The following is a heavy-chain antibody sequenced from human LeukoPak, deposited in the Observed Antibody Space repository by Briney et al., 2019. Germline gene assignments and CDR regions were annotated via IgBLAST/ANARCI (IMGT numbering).Heavy chain of an antibody. V-gene: IGHV1-2*02. J-gene: IGHJ4*02. CDR3: ARAVGYDFWSGYYYYFDY. CDR2: INPNSGGT. CDR1: GYTFTGYY. D-gene: IGHD3-3*01. Sequence: ASVKVSCKASGYTFTGYYMHWVRQAPGQGLEWMGWINPNSGGTNYAQKFQGRVTMTRDTSISTAYMELSRLRSDDTAVYYCARAVGYDFWSGYYYYFDYWGQGTLVTVSS.